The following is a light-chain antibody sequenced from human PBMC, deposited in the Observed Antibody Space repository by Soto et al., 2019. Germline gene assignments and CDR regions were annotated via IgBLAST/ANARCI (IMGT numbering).Light chain of an antibody. CDR2: DAS. Sequence: EIVLTQSPATLSLSAGERATLSCTASQSVSSYLAWYQQKPGQAPRLLIYDASNRATGIPARFSGSGSGTDFTLTISSLEPEDFAVYFCQQRINWPLTFGGGTKVEIK. V-gene: IGKV3-11*01. J-gene: IGKJ4*01. CDR1: QSVSSY. CDR3: QQRINWPLT.